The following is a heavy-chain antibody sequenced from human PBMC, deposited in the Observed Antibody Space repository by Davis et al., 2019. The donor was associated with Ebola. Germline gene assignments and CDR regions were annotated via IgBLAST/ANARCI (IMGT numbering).Heavy chain of an antibody. CDR2: IYYSGST. D-gene: IGHD2-2*01. CDR3: ARASDRDIVLVPANYYYGMDV. J-gene: IGHJ6*02. V-gene: IGHV4-59*12. Sequence: MPSETLSLTCTVSGGSISSDYWSWIRQSPGKGLEWIGYIYYSGSTNYNPSLKSRVTISVDTSKNQFSLKLSSVTAADTAVYYCARASDRDIVLVPANYYYGMDVWGQGTTVTVSS. CDR1: GGSISSDY.